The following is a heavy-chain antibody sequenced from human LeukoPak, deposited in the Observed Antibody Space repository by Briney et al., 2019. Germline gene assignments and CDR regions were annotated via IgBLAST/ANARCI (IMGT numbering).Heavy chain of an antibody. Sequence: PSETLSLTCTVSGGSISSYYWSWIRQPPGKGLEWIGYIYYSGSTNYNPSLKSRVTISVDTSKNQFSLKLSSVTAADTAVYYCASHYYDSSGRPFDYWGQGTLVTVSS. D-gene: IGHD3-22*01. V-gene: IGHV4-59*01. J-gene: IGHJ4*02. CDR2: IYYSGST. CDR3: ASHYYDSSGRPFDY. CDR1: GGSISSYY.